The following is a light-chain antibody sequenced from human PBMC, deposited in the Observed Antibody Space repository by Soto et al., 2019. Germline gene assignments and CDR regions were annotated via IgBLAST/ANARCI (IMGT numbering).Light chain of an antibody. V-gene: IGKV1-5*03. CDR1: QSVNIW. CDR3: QHYKTYSLT. J-gene: IGKJ1*01. Sequence: DIQMTQSPSTLSASVGDRVTMTCRASQSVNIWLAWYQQKPGKAPKLLIYKASSLESGVPSRFSGSGSGTEFTLTISSLQPDDFATYYCQHYKTYSLTFGQGTKVEIK. CDR2: KAS.